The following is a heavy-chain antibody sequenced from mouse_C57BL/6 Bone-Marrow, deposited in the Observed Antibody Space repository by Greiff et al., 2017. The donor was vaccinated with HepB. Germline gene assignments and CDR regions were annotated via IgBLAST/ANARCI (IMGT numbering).Heavy chain of an antibody. J-gene: IGHJ2*01. CDR2: IYPGDGDT. D-gene: IGHD1-1*01. Sequence: VQLQQSGPELVKPGASVKISCKASGYAFSSSWMNWVKQRPGKGLEWIGRIYPGDGDTNYNGKFKGKATLTADKSSSTAYMQLSSLTSEDSAVYFCARFYGSSYGNFDYWGQGTTLTVSS. CDR3: ARFYGSSYGNFDY. CDR1: GYAFSSSW. V-gene: IGHV1-82*01.